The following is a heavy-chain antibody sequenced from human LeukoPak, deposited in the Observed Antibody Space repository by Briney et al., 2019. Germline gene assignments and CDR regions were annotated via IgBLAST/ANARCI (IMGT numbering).Heavy chain of an antibody. CDR1: GGSISSHY. Sequence: PSETLSLTCTVSGGSISSHYWGWIRQPPGKRPEWIGDTFHTGKTNYNPSLRSRATISLDTSKSQFSLRLTSMTAADTAVYYCARIFDSWGQGILVTVSS. V-gene: IGHV4-59*11. J-gene: IGHJ4*02. CDR2: TFHTGKT. CDR3: ARIFDS.